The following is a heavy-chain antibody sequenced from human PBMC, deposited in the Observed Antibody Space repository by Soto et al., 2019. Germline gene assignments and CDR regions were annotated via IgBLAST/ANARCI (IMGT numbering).Heavy chain of an antibody. CDR1: GFTFSNAW. J-gene: IGHJ5*01. D-gene: IGHD2-2*01. V-gene: IGHV3-15*01. CDR2: IKTNSDGGTV. CDR3: ATVYCATTSCYAPFDF. Sequence: GGSLRLSCAASGFTFSNAWMSWVRQAPGKGLEWIGRIKTNSDGGTVDYASPVKGRFTISRDDSKSMLYLDLNSLKTEDTGVYFCATVYCATTSCYAPFDFWGKGTLVTVSS.